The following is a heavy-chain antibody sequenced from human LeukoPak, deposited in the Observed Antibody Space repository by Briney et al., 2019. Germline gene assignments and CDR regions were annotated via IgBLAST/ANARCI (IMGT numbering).Heavy chain of an antibody. D-gene: IGHD3-22*01. CDR2: IIPISGTA. CDR3: ARTGGPNYYDSSGYYYFDY. V-gene: IGHV1-69*06. CDR1: GGTFSSYA. Sequence: GASVKVSCKASGGTFSSYAISWVRQAPGQGLEWMGGIIPISGTANYAQKFQGRVTITADKSTSTAYMELSSLRSEDTAVYYCARTGGPNYYDSSGYYYFDYWGQGTLVTVSS. J-gene: IGHJ4*02.